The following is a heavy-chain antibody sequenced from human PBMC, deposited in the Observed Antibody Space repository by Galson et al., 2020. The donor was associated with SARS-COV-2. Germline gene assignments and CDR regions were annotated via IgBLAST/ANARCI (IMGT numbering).Heavy chain of an antibody. CDR3: ASTAGSYYYGMDV. V-gene: IGHV4-59*08. D-gene: IGHD3-10*01. CDR1: GGSTSSYW. J-gene: IGHJ6*02. Sequence: SATLSPTCSVSGGSTSSYWWSWIRQPPGKGLERIGYLYYSGSTTYHPSLKSRVTISVDTSKTQFSLKLTSVTAADTAVYYCASTAGSYYYGMDVWGQGTTVTVSS. CDR2: LYYSGST.